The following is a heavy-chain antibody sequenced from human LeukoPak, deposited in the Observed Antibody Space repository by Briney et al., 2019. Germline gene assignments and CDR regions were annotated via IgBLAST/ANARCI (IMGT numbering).Heavy chain of an antibody. CDR3: ALRDTAMVSFDY. Sequence: SETLSLTCTVSGGSISSGDYYWSWIRQPPGKGLEWIGYIYYSGSTYYNPSLKSRVTISVDTSKNQFSLKLSSVTAADTAVYYCALRDTAMVSFDYWGQGTLVTVSS. CDR2: IYYSGST. J-gene: IGHJ4*02. V-gene: IGHV4-30-4*01. CDR1: GGSISSGDYY. D-gene: IGHD5-18*01.